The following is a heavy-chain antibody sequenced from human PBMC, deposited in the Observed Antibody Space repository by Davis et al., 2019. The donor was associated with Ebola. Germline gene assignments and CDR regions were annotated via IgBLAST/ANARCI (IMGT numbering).Heavy chain of an antibody. CDR1: GYTFTSYG. CDR2: INAAAGLP. J-gene: IGHJ2*01. Sequence: ASVKVSCKASGYTFTSYGISWVRQAPGQGLEWMGIINAAAGLPTNAQKFQGRLTMTTDTSTSTAYMELSSLRSEDTAVYYCARSNYGEYEDRRYLDLWGRGTPVTVSS. D-gene: IGHD4-17*01. V-gene: IGHV1-18*04. CDR3: ARSNYGEYEDRRYLDL.